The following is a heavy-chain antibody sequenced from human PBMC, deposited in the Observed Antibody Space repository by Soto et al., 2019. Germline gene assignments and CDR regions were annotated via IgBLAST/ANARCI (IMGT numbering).Heavy chain of an antibody. D-gene: IGHD3-16*01. CDR3: ARMGDVPYYYYGMDV. Sequence: QVQLVQSGAEVKKPGASVKVSCKASGYTFTSYGITWVRQAPGQVLEWLGWINGYNGNTNYAQKLQGRVTMTTDTSTSTAYMELRSLRSDDTAVYYCARMGDVPYYYYGMDVWGQGTTVTVSS. J-gene: IGHJ6*02. CDR2: INGYNGNT. CDR1: GYTFTSYG. V-gene: IGHV1-18*01.